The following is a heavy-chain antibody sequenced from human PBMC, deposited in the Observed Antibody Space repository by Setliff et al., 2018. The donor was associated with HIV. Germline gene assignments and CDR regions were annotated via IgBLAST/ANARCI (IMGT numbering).Heavy chain of an antibody. D-gene: IGHD6-6*01. CDR1: GGSFSGYY. CDR3: ARRIRSYSSSPFQGGAFDI. Sequence: SETLSLTCAVYGGSFSGYYWSWIRQPPGKGLEWIGEINQSGSTNYNPSLKSRVTISVDTSKNQFSLKLNSMTAADTCVYYCARRIRSYSSSPFQGGAFDIWGQGTMVTVSS. J-gene: IGHJ3*02. CDR2: INQSGST. V-gene: IGHV4-34*01.